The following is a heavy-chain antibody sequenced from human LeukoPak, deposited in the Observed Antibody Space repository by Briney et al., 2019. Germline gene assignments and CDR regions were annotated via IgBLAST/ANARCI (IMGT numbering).Heavy chain of an antibody. D-gene: IGHD2-21*01. CDR2: IRYDGSNK. CDR3: AKDFSVVIASGDYFDY. J-gene: IGHJ4*02. CDR1: GFTFSSYG. V-gene: IGHV3-30*02. Sequence: GGSLRLSCAASGFTFSSYGMHWVRQAPGKGLEWVAFIRYDGSNKYYADSVKGRFTISRDNSKNTLYLQMNSQRAEDTAVYYCAKDFSVVIASGDYFDYWGQGTLVTVSS.